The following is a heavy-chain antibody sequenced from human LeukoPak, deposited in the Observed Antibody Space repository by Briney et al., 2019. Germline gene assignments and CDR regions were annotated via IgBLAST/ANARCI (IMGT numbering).Heavy chain of an antibody. V-gene: IGHV3-49*04. J-gene: IGHJ6*03. CDR3: TSSWDDFWSGNYYYYMDV. D-gene: IGHD3-3*01. CDR2: IRSKAYGGTT. CDR1: GFTFGDYA. Sequence: PGGSLRLSCTASGFTFGDYATSWVRQAPGKGLEWVGFIRSKAYGGTTEYAASVKGRFTISRDDSKSIAYLQMNSLKTEDTAVYYCTSSWDDFWSGNYYYYMDVWGKGTTVSVSS.